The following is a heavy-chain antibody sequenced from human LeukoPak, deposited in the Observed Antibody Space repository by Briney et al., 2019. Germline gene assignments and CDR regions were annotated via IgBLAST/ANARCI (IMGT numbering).Heavy chain of an antibody. CDR1: GYTFTGYY. CDR2: INPNSGGT. Sequence: ASVKVPCKASGYTFTGYYMHWVRQAPGQGLEWMGWINPNSGGTNYAQKFQGRVTITRDTSISTAYMELSRLRSDDTAVYYCARDIRTRYDSSGYSFYYWGQGTLVTVSS. J-gene: IGHJ4*02. CDR3: ARDIRTRYDSSGYSFYY. D-gene: IGHD3-22*01. V-gene: IGHV1-2*02.